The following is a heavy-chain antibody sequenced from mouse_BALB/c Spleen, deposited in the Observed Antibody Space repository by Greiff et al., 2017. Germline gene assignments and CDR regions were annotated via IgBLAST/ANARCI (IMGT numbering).Heavy chain of an antibody. J-gene: IGHJ2*01. CDR2: INPSTGYT. CDR1: GYTFTSYW. D-gene: IGHD2-14*01. V-gene: IGHV1-7*01. Sequence: VMLVESGAELAKPGASVKMSCKASGYTFTSYWMHWVKQRPGQGLEWIGYINPSTGYTEYNQKFKDKATLTADKSSSTAYMQLSSLTSEDSAVYYCARAYYRSFDYWGQGTTLTVSS. CDR3: ARAYYRSFDY.